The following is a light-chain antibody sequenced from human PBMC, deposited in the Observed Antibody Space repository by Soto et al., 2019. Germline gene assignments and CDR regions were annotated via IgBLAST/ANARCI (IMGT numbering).Light chain of an antibody. CDR2: GVT. V-gene: IGLV2-14*01. CDR3: SSYTSASTLLYL. J-gene: IGLJ1*01. CDR1: SSDVGGYNY. Sequence: QSALTQPASVSGSPGQSITISCTGTSSDVGGYNYVSWYQQHPGIAPKLLIYGVTNRPSGVSTRFSGSKSGNTASLTISGLXAEDEADYHCSSYTSASTLLYLFGTGTKVTVL.